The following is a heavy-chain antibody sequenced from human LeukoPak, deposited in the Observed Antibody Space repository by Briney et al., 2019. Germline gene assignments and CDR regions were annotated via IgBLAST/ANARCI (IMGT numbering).Heavy chain of an antibody. J-gene: IGHJ3*01. D-gene: IGHD2-15*01. Sequence: ASVKVSCKASGYTFTIYYMHWVRQAPGQGLEWMGIINPSGGSTSYAQKFQGRVTMTRDTSTSTVYMELSSLRSEDTAVYYCARGYCSGGGCSVLDAFDGWGQGTMVTVSS. CDR2: INPSGGST. CDR3: ARGYCSGGGCSVLDAFDG. CDR1: GYTFTIYY. V-gene: IGHV1-46*01.